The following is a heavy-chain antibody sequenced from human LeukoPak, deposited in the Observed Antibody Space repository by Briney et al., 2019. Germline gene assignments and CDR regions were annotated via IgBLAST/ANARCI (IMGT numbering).Heavy chain of an antibody. V-gene: IGHV1-69*05. CDR1: GGTFSSYA. Sequence: ASVKVSCKASGGTFSSYAISWVRQAPGQGLEWMGGIIPIFGTANYAQKFQGRVTITTDESTSTAYMELSSLRSEDTAVYYCAGGYSSSPYYYYYYYMDVWGKGTTVTVPS. CDR2: IIPIFGTA. J-gene: IGHJ6*03. CDR3: AGGYSSSPYYYYYYYMDV. D-gene: IGHD6-6*01.